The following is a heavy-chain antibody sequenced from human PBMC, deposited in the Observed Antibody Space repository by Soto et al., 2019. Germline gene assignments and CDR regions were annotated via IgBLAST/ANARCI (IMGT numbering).Heavy chain of an antibody. D-gene: IGHD3-10*01. Sequence: QVQLVQSGAEVKKPGSSVKVSCKASGGTFSSYTISWVRQAPGQGLEWMGRIIPILGIANYAQKFQGRVTITAEKSTSTAYMELSSLRSEDTAVYYCAREEYYYGSGAFFEYWGQGTLVTVSS. CDR2: IIPILGIA. CDR1: GGTFSSYT. V-gene: IGHV1-69*08. CDR3: AREEYYYGSGAFFEY. J-gene: IGHJ4*02.